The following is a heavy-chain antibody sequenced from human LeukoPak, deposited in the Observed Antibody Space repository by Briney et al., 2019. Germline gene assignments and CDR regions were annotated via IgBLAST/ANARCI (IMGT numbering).Heavy chain of an antibody. CDR3: ARAVPYYYDSSGYRGGWFDP. V-gene: IGHV3-11*01. D-gene: IGHD3-22*01. Sequence: GGSLRLSCAASGFTFSDYYMSWIRQAPGKGLEWVSYISSSGSTIYYADSVKGRFTISRDNAKNSLYLQMNSLRAEDTAVYYCARAVPYYYDSSGYRGGWFDPWGQGTLVTVSS. CDR2: ISSSGSTI. J-gene: IGHJ5*02. CDR1: GFTFSDYY.